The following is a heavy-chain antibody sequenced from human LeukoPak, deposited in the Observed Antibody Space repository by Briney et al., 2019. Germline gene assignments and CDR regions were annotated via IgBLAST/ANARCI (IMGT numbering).Heavy chain of an antibody. Sequence: SETLSLTCNVSGDSISDSTYYWGWMRQPPGKGLEWIGSIHSTGSTFYNPSLRSRFTISLEASHNQFSLRLSSVTAADTAIFYCAGSVPAAIFPRGWFDPWGQGILVTVSS. CDR3: AGSVPAAIFPRGWFDP. CDR1: GDSISDSTYY. J-gene: IGHJ5*02. CDR2: IHSTGST. D-gene: IGHD2-2*01. V-gene: IGHV4-39*07.